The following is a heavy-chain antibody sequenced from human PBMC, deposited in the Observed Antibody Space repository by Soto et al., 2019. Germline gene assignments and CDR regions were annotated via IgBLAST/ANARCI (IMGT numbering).Heavy chain of an antibody. V-gene: IGHV3-74*01. CDR1: GFTFSNYW. CDR3: VRGASGSYRLDY. D-gene: IGHD3-10*01. J-gene: IGHJ4*02. Sequence: EVQLVESGGGLVQPGGSLRLSCAASGFTFSNYWMHWVRQAPGKGLVWVSRINGDGTGTNYADSVKGQFTISRDNAKNTLYRQINGLRAEDTAVYYCVRGASGSYRLDYWGQGTLVTVSS. CDR2: INGDGTGT.